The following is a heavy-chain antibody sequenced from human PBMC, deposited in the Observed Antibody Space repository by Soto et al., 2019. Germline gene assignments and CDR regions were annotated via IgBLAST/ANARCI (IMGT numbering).Heavy chain of an antibody. V-gene: IGHV3-33*01. J-gene: IGHJ5*02. CDR2: IWYDGSNK. CDR1: GFTFSSYG. Sequence: QVQLVESGGGVVQPGRSLRLSCAASGFTFSSYGMHWVRQAPGKGREWVAVIWYDGSNKYYADSVKGRFTISRDNSKNTLYLQMNSLRAEDTAVYYCAREGGYDFWSGYGGKNWFDPWGQGALVTVSS. CDR3: AREGGYDFWSGYGGKNWFDP. D-gene: IGHD3-3*01.